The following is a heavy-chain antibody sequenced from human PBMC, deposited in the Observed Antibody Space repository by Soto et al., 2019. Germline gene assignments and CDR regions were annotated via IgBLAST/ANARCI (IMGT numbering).Heavy chain of an antibody. J-gene: IGHJ4*02. CDR1: GFTFTSSA. CDR3: AVRSPPYYDFWSGYLLDY. CDR2: IVVGSGNT. D-gene: IGHD3-3*01. V-gene: IGHV1-58*01. Sequence: ASVKVSCKASGFTFTSSAVQWVRQARGQRLEWIGWIVVGSGNTNYAQKFQERVTITREMSTSPAYMELSSLRSEDPAVYYCAVRSPPYYDFWSGYLLDYWGQGTLVTVSS.